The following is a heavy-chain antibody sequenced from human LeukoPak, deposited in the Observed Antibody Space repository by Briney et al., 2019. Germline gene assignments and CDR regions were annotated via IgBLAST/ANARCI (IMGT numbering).Heavy chain of an antibody. V-gene: IGHV1-18*01. Sequence: WASVKVSCRASGYTFTSYGISWVRQAPGQGLEWMGWISAYNGNTNYAQKLQGRVTMTTDTSTSTAYMELRSLRSDDTAVYYCTGYSYGYGYFDYWGQGTLVTVSS. J-gene: IGHJ4*02. D-gene: IGHD5-18*01. CDR1: GYTFTSYG. CDR2: ISAYNGNT. CDR3: TGYSYGYGYFDY.